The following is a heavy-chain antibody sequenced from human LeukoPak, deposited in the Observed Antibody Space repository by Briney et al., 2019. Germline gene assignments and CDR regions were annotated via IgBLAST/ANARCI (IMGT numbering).Heavy chain of an antibody. D-gene: IGHD4/OR15-4a*01. CDR3: AKERGHPLTSYRMDV. Sequence: GGSLRLSCAASGFTFGSYAMSWVRQTPGKGLEWVSTIFGSGAGTYYADSVKGRFTISRDNSNNTLYLQLNGPRAEDTAVYFCAKERGHPLTSYRMDVWGKGTTVTVPS. J-gene: IGHJ6*04. V-gene: IGHV3-23*01. CDR2: IFGSGAGT. CDR1: GFTFGSYA.